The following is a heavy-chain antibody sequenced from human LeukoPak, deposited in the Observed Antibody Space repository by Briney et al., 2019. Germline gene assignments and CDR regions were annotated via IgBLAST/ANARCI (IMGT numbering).Heavy chain of an antibody. Sequence: MTSETLSLTCAVYGGSFSGYYWSWIRQPPGKGLEWIGEINHSGSTNYNPSLKSRVTISVDTSKNQFSLKLSSVTAADTAVYYCARWGQNYYDSSGLDYWGQGTLVTVSS. CDR1: GGSFSGYY. J-gene: IGHJ4*02. CDR2: INHSGST. D-gene: IGHD3-22*01. CDR3: ARWGQNYYDSSGLDY. V-gene: IGHV4-34*01.